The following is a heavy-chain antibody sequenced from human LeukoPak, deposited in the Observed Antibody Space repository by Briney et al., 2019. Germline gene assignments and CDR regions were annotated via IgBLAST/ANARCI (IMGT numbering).Heavy chain of an antibody. J-gene: IGHJ4*02. V-gene: IGHV3-30-3*01. D-gene: IGHD1-26*01. Sequence: GGSLRLSCAASGFTFSSYAMHWVRQAPGKGLEWVAVIPYDGSNKYYADSVKGRFTISRDNSKNTLYLQMNSLRAEDTAVYYCARAELLGYFDYWGQGTLVTVSS. CDR3: ARAELLGYFDY. CDR1: GFTFSSYA. CDR2: IPYDGSNK.